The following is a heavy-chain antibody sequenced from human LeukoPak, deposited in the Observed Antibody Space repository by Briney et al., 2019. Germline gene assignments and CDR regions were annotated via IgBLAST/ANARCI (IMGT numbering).Heavy chain of an antibody. CDR2: IIPIFGTA. D-gene: IGHD5-18*01. V-gene: IGHV1-69*05. CDR3: ARDTNVDTAAERYYYYYMDV. CDR1: GYTFTSYY. Sequence: GASVKVSCKASGYTFTSYYMHWVRQAPGQGLEWMGGIIPIFGTANYAQKFQGRVTVTTDESTSTAYMELSSLRSEDTAVYYCARDTNVDTAAERYYYYYMDVWGKGTTVTVSS. J-gene: IGHJ6*03.